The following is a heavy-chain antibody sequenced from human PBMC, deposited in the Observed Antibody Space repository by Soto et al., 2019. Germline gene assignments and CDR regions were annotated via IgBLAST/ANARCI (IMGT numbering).Heavy chain of an antibody. D-gene: IGHD6-19*01. V-gene: IGHV1-18*01. Sequence: ASVKVSCKASGYTFTSYGISWVRQAPGQGLEWVGWISAYNGETKYAEKLQGRVTMTTDTPTTTAYMELRSLTSDDTAVYYCARPTFSSGPLLEYCGHVTPVSVSS. CDR2: ISAYNGET. J-gene: IGHJ4*01. CDR1: GYTFTSYG. CDR3: ARPTFSSGPLLEY.